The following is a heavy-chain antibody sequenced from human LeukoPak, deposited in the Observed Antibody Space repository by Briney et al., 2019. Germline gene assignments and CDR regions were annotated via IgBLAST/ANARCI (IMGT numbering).Heavy chain of an antibody. Sequence: SETLSLTCAVSGGSISSGGSSLSWIRQPPGKGLEWIGYIYHSGSTYYNPSLKSRVTISVDRSKNQFSLKLSSVTAADTAVYYCARGLIVGATYYFDYWGQGTLVTVSS. CDR2: IYHSGST. D-gene: IGHD1-26*01. CDR1: GGSISSGGSS. CDR3: ARGLIVGATYYFDY. V-gene: IGHV4-30-2*01. J-gene: IGHJ4*02.